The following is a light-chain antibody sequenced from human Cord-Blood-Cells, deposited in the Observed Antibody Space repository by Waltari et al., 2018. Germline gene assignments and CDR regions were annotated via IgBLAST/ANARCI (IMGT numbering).Light chain of an antibody. V-gene: IGLV3-1*01. CDR1: KLGDKY. CDR3: QAWDSSTAGV. Sequence: SYELTQPPSVSVSPGQTASITCSGDKLGDKYACWYQQKPGQSPVLVNYQDSKRPSGIPERFSGSNSGNTATLTISGTQAMDEADYYCQAWDSSTAGVFGGGTKLTVL. J-gene: IGLJ2*01. CDR2: QDS.